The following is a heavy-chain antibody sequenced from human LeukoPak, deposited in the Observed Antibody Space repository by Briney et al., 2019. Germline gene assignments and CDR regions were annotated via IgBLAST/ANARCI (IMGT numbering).Heavy chain of an antibody. D-gene: IGHD1-1*01. CDR2: IYTSGST. Sequence: PSETPSLTCTVSGGSISSYYWSWIRQPAGKGLEWIGRIYTSGSTNYNASLKSRVSMSVDTSKNQFSLKLSSVTAADTAVYYCARQGMETQFDYWGQGTLVTVSS. CDR1: GGSISSYY. V-gene: IGHV4-4*07. CDR3: ARQGMETQFDY. J-gene: IGHJ4*02.